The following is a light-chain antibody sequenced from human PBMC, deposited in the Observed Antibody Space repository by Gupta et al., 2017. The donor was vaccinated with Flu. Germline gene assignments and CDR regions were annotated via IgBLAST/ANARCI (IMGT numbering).Light chain of an antibody. Sequence: ILLTHSPASPTVSLGERATISCKSSQSVLYSSNNKHSLAWYQQKPGQPPKLLIDGASTWESGVPDRFGGRGSGTDFTLTISSLQAEDVAVYYCQQDCSTPPTFGQGTKVEIK. V-gene: IGKV4-1*01. CDR2: GAS. J-gene: IGKJ1*01. CDR3: QQDCSTPPT. CDR1: QSVLYSSNNKHS.